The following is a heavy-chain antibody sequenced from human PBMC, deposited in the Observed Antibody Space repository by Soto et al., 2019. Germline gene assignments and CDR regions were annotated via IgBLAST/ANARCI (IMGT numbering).Heavy chain of an antibody. CDR3: ARVRHAPSYYYYGMDV. CDR1: GGSISSGDYY. Sequence: SETLSLTCTVSGGSISSGDYYWSWIRQPPGKGLEWIGYIYYSGSTYYNPSLKSRVTISVDTSKNQFSLKLSSVTAADTAVYYCARVRHAPSYYYYGMDVWGQGTTVTVSS. CDR2: IYYSGST. D-gene: IGHD2-2*01. J-gene: IGHJ6*02. V-gene: IGHV4-30-4*01.